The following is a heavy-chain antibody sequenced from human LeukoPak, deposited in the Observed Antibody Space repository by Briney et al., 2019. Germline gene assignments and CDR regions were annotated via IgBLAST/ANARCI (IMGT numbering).Heavy chain of an antibody. CDR2: INPNSGGT. D-gene: IGHD1-1*01. J-gene: IGHJ5*02. V-gene: IGHV1-2*06. CDR1: GYTFTGYY. Sequence: ASVKVSCKASGYTFTGYYMHWVRQAPGQGLEWMGRINPNSGGTNYAQKFQGRVTMTRDTSISTAYMELSRLRSDDTAVYYCARDRGHDGSFDPWGQGTLVTVSS. CDR3: ARDRGHDGSFDP.